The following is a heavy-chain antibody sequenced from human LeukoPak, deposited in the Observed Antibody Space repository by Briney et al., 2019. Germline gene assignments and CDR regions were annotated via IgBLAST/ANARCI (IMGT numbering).Heavy chain of an antibody. CDR2: INSDGSWT. CDR3: VSFYETY. Sequence: PGGSLRLSCAASGNYWMYWVRQVPGKGLVWVSHINSDGSWTSHADSVKGRFTISKDNAKNTVYLQMNSLRAEDTAVYYCVSFYETYWGRGTLVTVSS. V-gene: IGHV3-74*01. J-gene: IGHJ4*02. D-gene: IGHD2/OR15-2a*01. CDR1: GNYW.